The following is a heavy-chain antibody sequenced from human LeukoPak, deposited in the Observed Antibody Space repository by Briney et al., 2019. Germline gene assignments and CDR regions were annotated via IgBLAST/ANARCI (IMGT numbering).Heavy chain of an antibody. D-gene: IGHD4/OR15-4a*01. CDR1: GVTVSSNS. CDR2: IYSDNT. V-gene: IGHV3-53*01. J-gene: IGHJ4*02. Sequence: GGSLRLPCTVSGVTVSSNSMSWVRQAPGMGLEWVSFIYSDNTHYSDSVKGRFTISRDNSKNTLYLQMNSLRAEDTAVYYCARRAGAYSHPYDYWGQGTLVTVSS. CDR3: ARRAGAYSHPYDY.